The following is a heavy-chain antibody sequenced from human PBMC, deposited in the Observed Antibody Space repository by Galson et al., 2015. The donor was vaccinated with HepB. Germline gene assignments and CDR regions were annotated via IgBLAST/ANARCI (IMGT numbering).Heavy chain of an antibody. J-gene: IGHJ6*03. CDR3: ARRTGSYQSYYMDV. CDR2: IHPVDSQT. V-gene: IGHV5-51*01. D-gene: IGHD3-10*01. Sequence: SGAEVKKPGESLKISCKTSGYYFSSYWIGWVRQMPGRGLEWVGNIHPVDSQTRYSPSFQGQVTISADTSINTAYLQWTSLKASDTGMYFCARRTGSYQSYYMDVWGKGTMVIVSS. CDR1: GYYFSSYW.